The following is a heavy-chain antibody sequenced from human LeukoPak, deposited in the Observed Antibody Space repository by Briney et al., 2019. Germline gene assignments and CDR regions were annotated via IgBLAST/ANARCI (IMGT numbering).Heavy chain of an antibody. CDR2: IKQDGGAK. V-gene: IGHV3-7*04. CDR3: ARELGIAFSRFYYYGMVV. Sequence: PGGSLRLSCAASGFTFTSYWMAWVRQAPGKGLEWVANIKQDGGAKYYVDSVKGRFTISRDNAKNSLYLHMNSLRAEDTAAYYCARELGIAFSRFYYYGMVVWGQGTTVTVSS. CDR1: GFTFTSYW. J-gene: IGHJ6*02. D-gene: IGHD6-13*01.